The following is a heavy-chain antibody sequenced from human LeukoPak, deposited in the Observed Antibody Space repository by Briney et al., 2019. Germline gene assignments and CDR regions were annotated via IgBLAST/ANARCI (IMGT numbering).Heavy chain of an antibody. Sequence: SVKVSCKASGGTFSSYAISWVRQAPGQGLEWMGGIIPISGTANYAQKFQGRVTITADESTSTAYMELSSLRPEDTAVYYCARVYYDSSGYSYYYYMDVWGKGTTVTISS. CDR3: ARVYYDSSGYSYYYYMDV. CDR1: GGTFSSYA. V-gene: IGHV1-69*13. J-gene: IGHJ6*03. D-gene: IGHD3-22*01. CDR2: IIPISGTA.